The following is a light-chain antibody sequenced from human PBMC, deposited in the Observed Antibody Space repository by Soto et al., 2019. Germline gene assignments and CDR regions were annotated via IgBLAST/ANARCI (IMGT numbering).Light chain of an antibody. CDR2: KAS. CDR1: QSISSW. Sequence: GDRVTITCRASQSISSWLAWYQQKPGKAPKLLIYKASSLESGVPSRFSGSGSGTEFTLTIRSLKPDDFATYYCQQYNSHSTFGQGTKVDIK. CDR3: QQYNSHST. V-gene: IGKV1-5*03. J-gene: IGKJ1*01.